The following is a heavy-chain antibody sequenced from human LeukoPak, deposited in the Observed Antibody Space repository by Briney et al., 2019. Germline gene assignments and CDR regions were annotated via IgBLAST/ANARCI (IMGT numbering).Heavy chain of an antibody. J-gene: IGHJ6*02. CDR2: ISSSSSTI. CDR3: ARNYDILTGYYGMDV. Sequence: PGGSLRLSCAASGFTFSSYSMNWVRQAPGKGLEWVSYISSSSSTIYYADSVKGRFTISRDNAKNSLYLQMNSLRAEDTAVYYCARNYDILTGYYGMDVWGQGTTVTVSS. CDR1: GFTFSSYS. D-gene: IGHD3-9*01. V-gene: IGHV3-48*04.